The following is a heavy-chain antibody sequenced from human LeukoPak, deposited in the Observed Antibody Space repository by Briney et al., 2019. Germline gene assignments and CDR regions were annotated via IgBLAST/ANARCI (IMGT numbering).Heavy chain of an antibody. CDR1: GFTFSTYT. Sequence: PGGSLRLSCAASGFTFSTYTIDWVRQAPGKGLEWVSSISRNGGYIYYAASMRGRFTISRENAKNSLYLQMNSLRAEDTAVYYCAKDGSGYDSSGYYPLPDYWGQGTLVTVSS. CDR3: AKDGSGYDSSGYYPLPDY. CDR2: ISRNGGYI. J-gene: IGHJ4*02. V-gene: IGHV3-21*06. D-gene: IGHD3-22*01.